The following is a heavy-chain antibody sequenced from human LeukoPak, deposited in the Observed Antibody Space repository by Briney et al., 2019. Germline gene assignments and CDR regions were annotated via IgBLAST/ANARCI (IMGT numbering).Heavy chain of an antibody. Sequence: GGSLRLSCTASGFTFGDYVMSWFRQAPGKGLEWVGLIRSKTYGGTKDFSAYVKCRFTISRDDSKSIAYLQMNSLKTEDKAVYYCTRSHSGGVWFDPWGQGTLVTVSS. J-gene: IGHJ5*02. V-gene: IGHV3-49*03. D-gene: IGHD3-10*01. CDR3: TRSHSGGVWFDP. CDR2: IRSKTYGGTK. CDR1: GFTFGDYV.